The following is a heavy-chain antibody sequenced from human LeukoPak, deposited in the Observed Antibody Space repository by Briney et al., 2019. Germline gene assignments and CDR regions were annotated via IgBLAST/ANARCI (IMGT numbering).Heavy chain of an antibody. CDR3: AKNYYDSSGWGTFDI. CDR2: IYPGDSET. J-gene: IGHJ3*02. CDR1: GYRFTNYW. V-gene: IGHV5-51*01. D-gene: IGHD3-22*01. Sequence: GESLKISCKGSGYRFTNYWIGWVRQMPGKGLEWMGIIYPGDSETRYSPSFQGQVTISADKSISTAYLQWNSLKASDTAMYYCAKNYYDSSGWGTFDIWGQGTMVIVSS.